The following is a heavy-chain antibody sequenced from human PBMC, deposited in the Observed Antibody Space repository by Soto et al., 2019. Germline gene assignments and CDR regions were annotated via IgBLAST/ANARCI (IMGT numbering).Heavy chain of an antibody. CDR1: GGSFSGYY. CDR3: ARTTYYYGSGSYYNPRARFDY. Sequence: SETLSLTCAVYGGSFSGYYWSWIRQPPGKGLEWIGEINHSGSTNYNPSLKSRVTISVDTSKNQFSLKLSSVTAADTAVYYCARTTYYYGSGSYYNPRARFDYWGQGTLVTVSS. D-gene: IGHD3-10*01. CDR2: INHSGST. V-gene: IGHV4-34*01. J-gene: IGHJ4*02.